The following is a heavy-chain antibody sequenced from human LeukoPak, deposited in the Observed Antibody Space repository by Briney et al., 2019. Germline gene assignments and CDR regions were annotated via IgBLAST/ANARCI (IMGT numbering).Heavy chain of an antibody. CDR2: ISSGSSYI. V-gene: IGHV3-21*01. CDR3: AGSDTIGYTPREWDYWYFDL. J-gene: IGHJ2*01. CDR1: GFTFSSYE. Sequence: GGSLRLSCAASGFTFSSYEMNWVRQAPGKGLEWVSSISSGSSYIYYAGSVKGRFTISRDNAKNSLYLQMNSLRAEDTAVYYCAGSDTIGYTPREWDYWYFDLWXXXTXVTVS. D-gene: IGHD3-16*02.